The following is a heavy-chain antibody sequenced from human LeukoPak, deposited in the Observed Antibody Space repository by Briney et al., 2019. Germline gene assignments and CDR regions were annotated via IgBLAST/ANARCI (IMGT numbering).Heavy chain of an antibody. D-gene: IGHD3-22*01. V-gene: IGHV3-21*01. J-gene: IGHJ6*02. CDR1: GFTFSSYT. Sequence: GGSLRLSCAASGFTFSSYTMNWVRQAPGKGLEWVSSINITKSYIYYADSVKGRFTISRDNAKNSLYLQMNSLRAEDTAVYYCAIFSDSSSYLYGMDVWGQGTTVTVSS. CDR3: AIFSDSSSYLYGMDV. CDR2: INITKSYI.